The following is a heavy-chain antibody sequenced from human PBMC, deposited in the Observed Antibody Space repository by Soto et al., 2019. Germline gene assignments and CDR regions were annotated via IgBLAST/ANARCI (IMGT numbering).Heavy chain of an antibody. CDR3: ASTGDGHHDFLDY. Sequence: EVHLEESGGGLVQPGGSLRLSCAASGFTFSSYWMNWVRQAPGKGLEWVANINQCGSDYNHGASVKGRFTISRDNAKNSLFLTLDALRVTDTAVYSRASTGDGHHDFLDYWGQGTPVTVYS. J-gene: IGHJ4*02. CDR2: INQCGSDY. CDR1: GFTFSSYW. D-gene: IGHD1-1*01. V-gene: IGHV3-7*03.